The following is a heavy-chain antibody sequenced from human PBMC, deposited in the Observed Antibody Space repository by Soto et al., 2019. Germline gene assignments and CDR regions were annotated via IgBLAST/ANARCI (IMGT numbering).Heavy chain of an antibody. Sequence: QVQLLESGPGLVKPSQTLSLTCTVSGGSISSGDYYWSWIRQAPGKGLEWIGYIDFRGSTYSKPCLKSRITISVDPSKHQFSLKLTSVTATATAVYYCARGGAYYGSGLGPWGQGTLVTVSS. CDR1: GGSISSGDYY. CDR2: IDFRGST. J-gene: IGHJ5*02. CDR3: ARGGAYYGSGLGP. D-gene: IGHD3-10*01. V-gene: IGHV4-30-4*01.